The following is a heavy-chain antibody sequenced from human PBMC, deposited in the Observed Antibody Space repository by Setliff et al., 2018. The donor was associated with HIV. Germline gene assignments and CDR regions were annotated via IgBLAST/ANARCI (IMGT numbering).Heavy chain of an antibody. CDR2: INPNSGGT. CDR1: GYTFTGYY. V-gene: IGHV1-2*04. D-gene: IGHD6-13*01. Sequence: ASVKVSCKASGYTFTGYYMHWVRQAPGQGLEWMGWINPNSGGTNYAQKFQGWVTMTRDTSTTTAYMELSRLRSDDTAVYYCARELPGYSSSWSYFDYWGQGTLVTVSS. J-gene: IGHJ4*02. CDR3: ARELPGYSSSWSYFDY.